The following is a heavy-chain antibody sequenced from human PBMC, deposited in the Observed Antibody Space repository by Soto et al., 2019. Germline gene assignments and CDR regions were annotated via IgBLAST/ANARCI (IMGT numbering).Heavy chain of an antibody. D-gene: IGHD2-2*01. V-gene: IGHV1-69*12. CDR1: GGTFSSYA. Sequence: QVQQVQSGAEVKKPGSSVKVSCKASGGTFSSYAISWVRQAPGQGLEWMGGIIPIFGTANYAQKFQGRVTITADESTSTAYMERSSLRPEDTAVYYCATWVPAAAAYFDYWGQGTLVTVSS. CDR3: ATWVPAAAAYFDY. CDR2: IIPIFGTA. J-gene: IGHJ4*02.